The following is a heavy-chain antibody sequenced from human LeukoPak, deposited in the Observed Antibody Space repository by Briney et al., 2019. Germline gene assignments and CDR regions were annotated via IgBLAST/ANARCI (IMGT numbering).Heavy chain of an antibody. V-gene: IGHV4-61*05. Sequence: SETLSLTCTVSGGSISSSSYYWSWIRQPPGKGLEWIGYIYYSGSTNYNPSLKSRVTISVDTSKNQFSLKLSSVTAADTAVYYCARGEAVENIDYWGQGTLVTVSS. J-gene: IGHJ4*02. CDR3: ARGEAVENIDY. CDR1: GGSISSSSYY. CDR2: IYYSGST. D-gene: IGHD6-19*01.